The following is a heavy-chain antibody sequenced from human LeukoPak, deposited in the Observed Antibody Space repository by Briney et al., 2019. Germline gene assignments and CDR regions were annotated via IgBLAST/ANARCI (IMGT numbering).Heavy chain of an antibody. J-gene: IGHJ4*02. CDR3: ARGGSNFDS. CDR2: IKQDGSEK. Sequence: GGSLRLSCAASGFAFSAFWMTWVRQAPGKGLEWVANIKQDGSEKYYVDSVKGRFTISRDNAMNSLYLQMNSLRAEDTAVYYCARGGSNFDSWGQRSQVTVSS. V-gene: IGHV3-7*01. CDR1: GFAFSAFW.